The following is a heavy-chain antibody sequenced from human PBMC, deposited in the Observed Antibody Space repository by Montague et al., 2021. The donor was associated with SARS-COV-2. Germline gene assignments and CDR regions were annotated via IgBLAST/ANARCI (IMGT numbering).Heavy chain of an antibody. CDR1: GFTFSSYW. D-gene: IGHD6-13*01. Sequence: SLRLSCAASGFTFSSYWMSWVRQAPGKGLEWVANIKQDGSEKYYVDSVKGRFTISRDNATDSLYLQMNSLRAEDTAVYYCARMGSSWYVRYYYYYGMDVWGQGTTVTVSS. CDR2: IKQDGSEK. CDR3: ARMGSSWYVRYYYYYGMDV. J-gene: IGHJ6*02. V-gene: IGHV3-7*01.